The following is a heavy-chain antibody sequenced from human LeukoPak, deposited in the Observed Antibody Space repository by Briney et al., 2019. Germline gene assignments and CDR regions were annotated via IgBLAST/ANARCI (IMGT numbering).Heavy chain of an antibody. J-gene: IGHJ4*02. V-gene: IGHV3-23*01. D-gene: IGHD3-22*01. CDR3: AKDGGTYYYDSSGYYHDY. CDR1: GFTFSSYA. Sequence: GGSLRLSCAASGFTFSSYAMSWVRQAPGKGLEWVSAISGSGGSTYYADSVKGRFTISRDNSKNTLYLQMNSVRAEDTAVYYCAKDGGTYYYDSSGYYHDYWGQGTLVTVSS. CDR2: ISGSGGST.